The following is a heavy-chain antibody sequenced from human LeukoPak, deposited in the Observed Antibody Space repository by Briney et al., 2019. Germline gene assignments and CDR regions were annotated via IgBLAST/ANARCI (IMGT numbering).Heavy chain of an antibody. CDR3: ARVREASSWYGGYYYYYMDV. J-gene: IGHJ6*03. CDR1: GVSISSYY. CDR2: IYPSGGT. Sequence: PSETLSLTCTVSGVSISSYYWSWIRQPAGKRLEWIGRIYPSGGTNYNPSLKSRVTMSVDTSKNQFSLKLSSVTAADTAVYYCARVREASSWYGGYYYYYMDVWGKGTTITVSS. V-gene: IGHV4-4*07. D-gene: IGHD6-13*01.